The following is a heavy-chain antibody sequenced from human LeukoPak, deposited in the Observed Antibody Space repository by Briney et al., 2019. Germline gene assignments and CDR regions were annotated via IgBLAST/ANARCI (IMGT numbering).Heavy chain of an antibody. CDR3: ARPQYIAGGYYFDS. J-gene: IGHJ4*02. D-gene: IGHD6-13*01. CDR1: GYTFTSYG. Sequence: EASVKVSCKASGYTFTSYGFSWVRQAPGQGLEWVGWINPDSGDTDHAQNLRGRVTLTTDTSTSKAYMELRSLRSDDSAVYYCARPQYIAGGYYFDSWGQGTLVSVSS. V-gene: IGHV1-18*01. CDR2: INPDSGDT.